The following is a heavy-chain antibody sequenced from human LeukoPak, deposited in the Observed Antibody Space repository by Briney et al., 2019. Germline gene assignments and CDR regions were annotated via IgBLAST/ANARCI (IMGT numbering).Heavy chain of an antibody. D-gene: IGHD6-13*01. CDR3: ARDSEYSSSFAFDI. J-gene: IGHJ3*02. Sequence: GGSLRLSCAASGFTFDDYGMSWVRQAPGKGLEWVSGINWNGGSTGYADSVKGRFTISRDNAKNSLYLQMNSLRAEDTAVYYCARDSEYSSSFAFDIWGQGTMLTVSS. CDR1: GFTFDDYG. V-gene: IGHV3-20*04. CDR2: INWNGGST.